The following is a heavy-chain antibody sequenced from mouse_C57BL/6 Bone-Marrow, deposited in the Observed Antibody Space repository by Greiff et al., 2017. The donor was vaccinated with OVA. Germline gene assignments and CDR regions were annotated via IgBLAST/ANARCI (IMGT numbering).Heavy chain of an antibody. CDR3: TFGGSYSDY. V-gene: IGHV1-19*01. J-gene: IGHJ2*01. CDR1: GYTFTDYY. Sequence: VQLQQSGPVLVKPGASVKMSCKASGYTFTDYYMNWVKQSHGKSLEWIGVINPYNGGTSYNKKFKGKATLTADKSSSTAYMELYSLTSEECAVFYCTFGGSYSDYWGQGTTRTVSS. D-gene: IGHD1-1*02. CDR2: INPYNGGT.